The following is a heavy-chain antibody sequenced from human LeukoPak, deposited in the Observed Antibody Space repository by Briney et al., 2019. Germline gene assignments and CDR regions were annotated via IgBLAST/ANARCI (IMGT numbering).Heavy chain of an antibody. D-gene: IGHD6-19*01. CDR2: ISGVGDAT. CDR1: GFTFSSFA. CDR3: AKESKWLPSY. V-gene: IGHV3-23*01. J-gene: IGHJ4*02. Sequence: GGSLRLSCAASGFTFSSFAMMWVRQAPGKGLEWVALISGVGDATHYADSVKGRFIISRDNSKNTLFLQMNGLRADDSAIYYCAKESKWLPSYWGQGTRVTVSS.